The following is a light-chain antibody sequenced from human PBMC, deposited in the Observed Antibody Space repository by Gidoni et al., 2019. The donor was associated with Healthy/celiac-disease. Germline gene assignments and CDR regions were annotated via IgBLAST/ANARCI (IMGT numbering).Light chain of an antibody. CDR2: GAS. V-gene: IGKV3-20*01. CDR3: QQYGSPLT. Sequence: DIVLTQSPGTLSLSPGERATLSCRASQSVSSSYLAWYQQKPGQAPRLLIYGASSRATGIPDRFSGSGSGTDFTLTISRLEPEDFAVYYCQQYGSPLTFXGXTKVEIK. CDR1: QSVSSSY. J-gene: IGKJ4*01.